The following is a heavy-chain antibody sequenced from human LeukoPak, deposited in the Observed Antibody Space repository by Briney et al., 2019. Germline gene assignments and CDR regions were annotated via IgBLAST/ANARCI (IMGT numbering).Heavy chain of an antibody. CDR3: ARLGITGTTLYYFDN. Sequence: GESLKISCKGSGYSFTSYWIGWVRQMPGKGLEWMGIIYPGDSDTRYSPSFQGQVTISADKSISTAYLQWSSPKASDTAMYYCARLGITGTTLYYFDNWGQGTLVTVSS. V-gene: IGHV5-51*01. D-gene: IGHD1-20*01. CDR1: GYSFTSYW. CDR2: IYPGDSDT. J-gene: IGHJ4*02.